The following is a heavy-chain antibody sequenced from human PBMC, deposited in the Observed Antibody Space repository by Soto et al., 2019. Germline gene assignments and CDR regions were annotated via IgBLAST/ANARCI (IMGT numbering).Heavy chain of an antibody. Sequence: EVQLVESGGGLVQPGRSLRLSCAASGFTFDDYAMHWVRQAPGKGLEWVSGISWNSGSIGYADSVKGRFTISRDNAKNSLYLQMNSLRAEDTALYDCAKVLTTVTTSDAFDIWSQGTMVTGSS. CDR1: GFTFDDYA. V-gene: IGHV3-9*01. D-gene: IGHD4-17*01. CDR3: AKVLTTVTTSDAFDI. J-gene: IGHJ3*02. CDR2: ISWNSGSI.